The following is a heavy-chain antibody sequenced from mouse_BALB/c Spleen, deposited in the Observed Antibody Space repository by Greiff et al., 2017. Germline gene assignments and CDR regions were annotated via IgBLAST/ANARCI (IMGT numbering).Heavy chain of an antibody. V-gene: IGHV1-9*01. CDR3: ARGGRVYAMDY. D-gene: IGHD3-1*01. CDR2: ILPGSGST. CDR1: GYTFSSYW. J-gene: IGHJ4*01. Sequence: VKLQESGAELMKPGASVKISCKATGYTFSSYWIEWVKQRPGHGLEWIGEILPGSGSTNYNEKFKGKATFTADTSSNTAYMQLSSLTSEDSAVYYCARGGRVYAMDYWGQGTSVTVSS.